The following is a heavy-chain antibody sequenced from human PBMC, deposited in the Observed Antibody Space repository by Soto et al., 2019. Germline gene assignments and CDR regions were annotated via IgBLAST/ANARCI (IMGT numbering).Heavy chain of an antibody. CDR3: ARDPGGGPFDY. V-gene: IGHV1-46*01. CDR1: GYTFTSYY. CDR2: IKPSGGST. Sequence: QVQLVQSGAEVKKPGASVKVSCKASGYTFTSYYMHWVRQAPGQGLEWMGIIKPSGGSTSYAQKFKGRVTMTRETSTSTVYMELSSLRSEDTAVYYCARDPGGGPFDYWGQGTLVTVSS. D-gene: IGHD3-10*01. J-gene: IGHJ4*02.